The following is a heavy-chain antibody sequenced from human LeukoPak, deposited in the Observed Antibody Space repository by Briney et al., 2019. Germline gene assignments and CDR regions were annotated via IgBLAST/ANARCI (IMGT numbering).Heavy chain of an antibody. Sequence: GASVKVSCKASGYTFTRYGISWVRQAPGQGLEWMGWISAYNGNSNYAQKLQGRVTMTTDTSTSTAYMELRSLRSEDTAVYYCATEAQAVVPAANGNDYWGQGTLVTVSS. CDR3: ATEAQAVVPAANGNDY. V-gene: IGHV1-18*01. CDR2: ISAYNGNS. CDR1: GYTFTRYG. D-gene: IGHD2-2*01. J-gene: IGHJ4*02.